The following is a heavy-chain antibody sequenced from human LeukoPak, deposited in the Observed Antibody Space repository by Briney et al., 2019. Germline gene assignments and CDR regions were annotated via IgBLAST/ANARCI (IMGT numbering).Heavy chain of an antibody. CDR1: GFTFSSYL. J-gene: IGHJ6*02. CDR3: ARTGKSSYYYYGMDV. V-gene: IGHV3-74*01. Sequence: GGSLRLSCAASGFTFSSYLMHWVRQAPGKGLVWVSRINSDGSSTSYADSVKGRFTISRDNAKNTLYLQMNSLRAEDTAVYYCARTGKSSYYYYGMDVWGQGTTVTVSS. D-gene: IGHD1/OR15-1a*01. CDR2: INSDGSST.